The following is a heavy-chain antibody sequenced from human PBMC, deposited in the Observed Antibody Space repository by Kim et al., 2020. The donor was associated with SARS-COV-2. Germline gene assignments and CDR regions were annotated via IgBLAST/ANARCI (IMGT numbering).Heavy chain of an antibody. CDR3: TTGSVTETGWGFDY. CDR1: GFTFSNAW. D-gene: IGHD4-4*01. Sequence: GGSLRLSCAASGFTFSNAWMSWVRQAPGKGLEWVGRIKSKTDGGTTDYAAPVKGRFTISRDDSKNTLYLQMNSLKTEDTAVYYCTTGSVTETGWGFDYWGQGTLVTVSS. V-gene: IGHV3-15*01. J-gene: IGHJ4*02. CDR2: IKSKTDGGTT.